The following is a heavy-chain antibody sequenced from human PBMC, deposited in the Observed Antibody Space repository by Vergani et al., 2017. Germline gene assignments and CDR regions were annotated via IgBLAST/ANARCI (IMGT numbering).Heavy chain of an antibody. CDR1: GYTFTSYA. CDR3: AGSIAVAGTDAFDI. Sequence: QVQLVQSGAEVKKPGSSVKVSCKASGYTFTSYAMNWVRQAPGQGLEWMGWINTNTGNPTYAQGFTGRFVFSLDTSVSTAYLQISSLKAEDTAVYYCAGSIAVAGTDAFDIWGQGTMVTVSS. J-gene: IGHJ3*02. CDR2: INTNTGNP. V-gene: IGHV7-4-1*02. D-gene: IGHD6-19*01.